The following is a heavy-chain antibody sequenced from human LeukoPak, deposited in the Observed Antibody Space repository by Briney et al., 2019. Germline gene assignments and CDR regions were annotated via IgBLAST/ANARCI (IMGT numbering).Heavy chain of an antibody. CDR2: IYYSGST. D-gene: IGHD2-15*01. J-gene: IGHJ4*02. CDR3: ARGDCSGGSCYLFDY. V-gene: IGHV4-39*01. CDR1: GGSISSSSYY. Sequence: SETLSLTCTVSGGSISSSSYYWGWIRQPPGKGLEWIVSIYYSGSTYYNPSLKSRVTISVDTSKNQFSLKLSPVTAADTAVYYCARGDCSGGSCYLFDYWGQGALVTVSS.